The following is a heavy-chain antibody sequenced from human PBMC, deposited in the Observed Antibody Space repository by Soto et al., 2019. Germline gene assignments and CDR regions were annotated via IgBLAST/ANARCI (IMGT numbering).Heavy chain of an antibody. D-gene: IGHD3-10*01. CDR2: INAANGDT. CDR1: GYTFTSYG. J-gene: IGHJ4*02. Sequence: ASLQVSCKSSGYTFTSYGIHWVRQAPGQRLEWMGWINAANGDTKYSPKFQGRVTITRDTSASTAYMELSSLRSEDTAVYYCARVTPYGSGIYFDEWGQGTLVTVSS. CDR3: ARVTPYGSGIYFDE. V-gene: IGHV1-3*01.